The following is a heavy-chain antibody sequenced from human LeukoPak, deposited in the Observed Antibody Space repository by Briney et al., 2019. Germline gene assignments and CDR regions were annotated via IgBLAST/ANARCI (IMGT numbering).Heavy chain of an antibody. CDR1: GDSINSGSYY. D-gene: IGHD3-22*01. CDR3: ARHYYYFDNTYHYYFDY. CDR2: IYYNGGT. V-gene: IGHV4-39*01. Sequence: PSETLSLTCTVSGDSINSGSYYWGWIRQPPGKGLEWIGSIYYNGGTYYNPSLKSRVTISVDTSKNHFSLKLSSATAADTAVYYCARHYYYFDNTYHYYFDYWGQGTLVTVSS. J-gene: IGHJ4*02.